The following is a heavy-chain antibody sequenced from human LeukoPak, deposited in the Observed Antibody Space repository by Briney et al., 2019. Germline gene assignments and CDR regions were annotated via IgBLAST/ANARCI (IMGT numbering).Heavy chain of an antibody. CDR1: GGSISSGSYY. CDR3: ARRGGGSYSNIDY. CDR2: IYTSGST. Sequence: PSQTLSLTCTVSGGSISSGSYYWSWIRQPAGKGLEWIGRIYTSGSTNYNPSLKSRVTISVDTSKNQFSLKLSSVTAADTAVYYCARRGGGSYSNIDYWGQGTLVTVSS. J-gene: IGHJ4*02. D-gene: IGHD4-11*01. V-gene: IGHV4-61*02.